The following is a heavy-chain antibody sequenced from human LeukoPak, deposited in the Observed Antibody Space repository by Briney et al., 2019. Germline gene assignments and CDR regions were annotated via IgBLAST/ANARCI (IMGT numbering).Heavy chain of an antibody. Sequence: ASVTVSCKTSGYTFTIYGISWVRQAPGQGLEWMGWINSYNGNTNFAQKFQGRVTMTTDTSTTTAYMELRSLRSDDPALYYCARDREATMVRGESGYYGMDVWGQGTTVTVSS. CDR2: INSYNGNT. CDR1: GYTFTIYG. CDR3: ARDREATMVRGESGYYGMDV. D-gene: IGHD3-10*01. J-gene: IGHJ6*02. V-gene: IGHV1-18*01.